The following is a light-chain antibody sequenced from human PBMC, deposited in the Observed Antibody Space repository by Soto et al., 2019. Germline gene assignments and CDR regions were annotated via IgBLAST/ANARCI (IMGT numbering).Light chain of an antibody. CDR1: QSVGSN. V-gene: IGKV3-11*01. CDR2: DAS. J-gene: IGKJ3*01. Sequence: DIVLTQSPATLSLSPGERATLSCRASQSVGSNLAWYQQKPGQAPRLLIYDASNRATGIPARFSGTGSGTDFTLTISSREPEDFAVYYCQQRSNGPLFTFGPGTKVDIK. CDR3: QQRSNGPLFT.